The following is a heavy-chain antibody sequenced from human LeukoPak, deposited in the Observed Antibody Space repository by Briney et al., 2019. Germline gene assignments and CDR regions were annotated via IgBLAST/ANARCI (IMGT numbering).Heavy chain of an antibody. CDR3: ARAGSHWHYVY. CDR1: GFTFRSYS. V-gene: IGHV3-21*01. J-gene: IGHJ4*02. Sequence: GGSLRLSCVASGFTFRSYSMIWVRQAPGKGLEWVSSISSSSTYTYHADSVKGRFTISRDNAKNSLYLQMNSLRVEDTAVYYCARAGSHWHYVYWGQGTVVTVSS. D-gene: IGHD3-10*01. CDR2: ISSSSTYT.